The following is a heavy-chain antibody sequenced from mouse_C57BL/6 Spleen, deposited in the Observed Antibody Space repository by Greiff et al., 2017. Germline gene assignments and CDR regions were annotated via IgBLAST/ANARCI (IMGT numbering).Heavy chain of an antibody. CDR3: ARWGDYGYDEGYYFDY. J-gene: IGHJ2*01. CDR1: GYSFTGYY. Sequence: VQLKESGPELVKPGASVKISCKASGYSFTGYYMNWVKQSPEKSLEWIGEINPSTGGTTYNQKFKAKATLTVDKSSSTAYMQLKSLTSEDSAVYYCARWGDYGYDEGYYFDYWGQGTTLTVSS. CDR2: INPSTGGT. D-gene: IGHD2-2*01. V-gene: IGHV1-42*01.